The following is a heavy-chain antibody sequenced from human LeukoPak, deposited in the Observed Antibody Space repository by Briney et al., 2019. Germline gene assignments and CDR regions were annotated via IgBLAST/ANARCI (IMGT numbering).Heavy chain of an antibody. J-gene: IGHJ5*02. CDR3: ARYNGSSSWNWFDP. CDR1: GGSISSYY. V-gene: IGHV4-59*01. Sequence: SETLSLTCTVSGGSISSYYWSWIRQPPGKGLEWIGYIYYSGSTNYNPSLKSRVTISVDTSKNQFSLKLSSVTAADTAVYYCARYNGSSSWNWFDPWGQGTLVTVSS. D-gene: IGHD6-13*01. CDR2: IYYSGST.